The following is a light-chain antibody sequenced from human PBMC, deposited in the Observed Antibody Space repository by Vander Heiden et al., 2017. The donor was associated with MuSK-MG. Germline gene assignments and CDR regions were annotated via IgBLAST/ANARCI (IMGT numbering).Light chain of an antibody. CDR1: QSISSG. CDR3: QQEKSLVT. J-gene: IGKJ1*01. V-gene: IGKV1-5*03. CDR2: KAS. Sequence: DIQITQSPSTLSASVGARVTITCRASQSISSGLAWYQQKLGKATKLLIYKASSLESGVPSRFSGSGSGTEFTLTIRSLQPDDFATYYCQQEKSLVTFGQGTKVEIK.